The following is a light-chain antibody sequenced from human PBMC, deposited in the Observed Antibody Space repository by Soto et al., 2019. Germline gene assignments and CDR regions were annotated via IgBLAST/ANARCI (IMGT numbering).Light chain of an antibody. CDR3: QRYYSFPLT. J-gene: IGKJ4*01. CDR2: KAS. Sequence: DIPMTQSPSTLSASVGDRVAITCRASRNINNLLAWYQQKPRKAPKLLIYKASSLESGVPSRFSGSGSGTEFTLTISSLQPDDFATYYCQRYYSFPLTFGGGTKVEIK. CDR1: RNINNL. V-gene: IGKV1-5*03.